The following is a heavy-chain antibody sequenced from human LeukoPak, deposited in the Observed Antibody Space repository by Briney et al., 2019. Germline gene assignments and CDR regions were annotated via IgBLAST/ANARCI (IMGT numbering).Heavy chain of an antibody. J-gene: IGHJ1*01. D-gene: IGHD6-19*01. CDR2: FYAGGST. V-gene: IGHV3-53*01. CDR3: ASTHSSGWYWYFLH. CDR1: GFTVTSNY. Sequence: PGGPLRLSCAASGFTVTSNYMSWVRQVPGKGLGWVSLFYAGGSTHLAYSLKGGFTISRDNSKTPLYLQMSSLRADDTAVYYCASTHSSGWYWYFLHWGQGTLVTVSS.